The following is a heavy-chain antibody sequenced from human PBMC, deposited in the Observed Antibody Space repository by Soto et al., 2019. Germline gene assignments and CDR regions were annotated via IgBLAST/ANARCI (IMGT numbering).Heavy chain of an antibody. CDR3: ARDAFYYDGPTGVYYFDY. CDR2: IIPIFATA. D-gene: IGHD3-22*01. CDR1: GGSFSNYA. J-gene: IGHJ4*02. V-gene: IGHV1-69*12. Sequence: QVQLVQSGAEVKKPGSSVKVSCKPSGGSFSNYAISWVRQAPGQGLEWMGGIIPIFATANYAQKFQGRATITADASTHTAYMELNSLRSEDTAVYYCARDAFYYDGPTGVYYFDYWGQGTLVTVSS.